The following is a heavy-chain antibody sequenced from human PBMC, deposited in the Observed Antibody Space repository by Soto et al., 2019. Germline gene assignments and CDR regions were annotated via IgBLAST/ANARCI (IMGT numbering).Heavy chain of an antibody. CDR3: VKDGTYYYGSGSRNWFDP. CDR2: ISSNGGST. CDR1: GFTFSSYA. D-gene: IGHD3-10*01. J-gene: IGHJ5*02. V-gene: IGHV3-64D*08. Sequence: PGGSLRLSCSASGFTFSSYAMHWVRQAPGKGLEYVSAISSNGGSTYYADSVKGRFTISRDNSKNTLYLQMSSLRAEDTAVYYCVKDGTYYYGSGSRNWFDPWGQGTLVTVSS.